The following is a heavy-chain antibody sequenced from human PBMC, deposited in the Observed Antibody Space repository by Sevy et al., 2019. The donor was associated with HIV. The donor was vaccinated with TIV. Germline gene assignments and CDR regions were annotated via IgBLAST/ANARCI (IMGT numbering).Heavy chain of an antibody. D-gene: IGHD4-17*01. V-gene: IGHV3-30*04. J-gene: IGHJ3*02. CDR3: AGEAGSGDYGFYAFDI. CDR1: GFTFSSYA. CDR2: ISYDGRNK. Sequence: GGSLRLSCAASGFTFSSYAMHWVRQAPGKGLEWVAVISYDGRNKYYADSVKGRFTISRDNSKNTLYLQMNSLRAGDTAVYYCAGEAGSGDYGFYAFDIWGQGTMVTVSS.